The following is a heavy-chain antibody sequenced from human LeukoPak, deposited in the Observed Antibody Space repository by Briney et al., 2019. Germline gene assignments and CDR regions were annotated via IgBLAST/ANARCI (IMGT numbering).Heavy chain of an antibody. Sequence: GGSLRLSCAASGFTFSDYYMSWIRQAPGKGLEWVSYISSSSSYTNYADSVKGRFTISRDNAKNSLYLQMNSLRAEDTAVYYCARVPQESYCSGGTCYHHYYGMDVWGQGTTVTVSS. CDR2: ISSSSSYT. D-gene: IGHD2-15*01. CDR1: GFTFSDYY. CDR3: ARVPQESYCSGGTCYHHYYGMDV. V-gene: IGHV3-11*05. J-gene: IGHJ6*02.